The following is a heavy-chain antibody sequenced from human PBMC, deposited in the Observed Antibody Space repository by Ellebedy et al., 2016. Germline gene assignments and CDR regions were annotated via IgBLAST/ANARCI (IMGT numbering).Heavy chain of an antibody. CDR3: ARGPPIAARTSWFDP. CDR1: GFPLSDYY. J-gene: IGHJ5*02. Sequence: GGSLRLXXAASGFPLSDYYMAWIRQAPGKGLEWVSYISSSSSTIYYADAVKGRFTISRDNAKNSLYLQMNSLRAEDTAVYYCARGPPIAARTSWFDPWGQGTLVTVSS. D-gene: IGHD6-13*01. CDR2: ISSSSSTI. V-gene: IGHV3-11*04.